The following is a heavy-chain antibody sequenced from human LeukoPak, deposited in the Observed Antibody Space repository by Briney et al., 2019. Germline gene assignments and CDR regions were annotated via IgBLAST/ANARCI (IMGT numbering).Heavy chain of an antibody. CDR3: ARRSVAGVSNWFDP. J-gene: IGHJ5*02. CDR1: GGSISSSNYY. D-gene: IGHD6-19*01. CDR2: IYYNGNT. Sequence: SETLSLTCTVSGGSISSSNYYWGWIRQPPGKGLEWIGNIYYNGNTYNNPSLKSRVTISVDTSKNQFSLKLSSVTAADTAVYYCARRSVAGVSNWFDPWGQGTLVTVSS. V-gene: IGHV4-39*01.